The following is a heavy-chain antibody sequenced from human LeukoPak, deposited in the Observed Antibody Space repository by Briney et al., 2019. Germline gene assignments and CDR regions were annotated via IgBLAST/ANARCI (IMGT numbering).Heavy chain of an antibody. V-gene: IGHV3-21*01. J-gene: IGHJ3*01. CDR1: GFSFSTYT. CDR2: ISSSSSFV. D-gene: IGHD2-2*01. CDR3: AKVPDALKFAFVV. Sequence: GGSLRLSCGASGFSFSTYTLNWVRQGPVKGLEWVSSISSSSSFVYYADSVKGRFTISRDNAKNSLYLQMNSLRAEDTAVYYCAKVPDALKFAFVVCGPGTTFTVSS.